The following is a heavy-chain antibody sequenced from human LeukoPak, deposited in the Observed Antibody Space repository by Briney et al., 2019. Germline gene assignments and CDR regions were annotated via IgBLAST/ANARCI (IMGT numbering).Heavy chain of an antibody. CDR2: ISSSSSYI. J-gene: IGHJ3*02. CDR3: ASLGIEAAFDT. CDR1: GFTFSSYS. V-gene: IGHV3-21*01. Sequence: GGSLRLSCASSGFTFSSYSMNWVRQAPGKGLEWVSSISSSSSYIYYADSVKGRFTISRDNAKNSLYLQMNSLRAEDTAVYYCASLGIEAAFDTWGQGTMVTVSS.